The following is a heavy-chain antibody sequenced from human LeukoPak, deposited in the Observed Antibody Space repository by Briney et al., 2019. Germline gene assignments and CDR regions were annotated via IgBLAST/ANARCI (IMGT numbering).Heavy chain of an antibody. CDR2: IYYSGST. Sequence: SETLSLTCTASGGSISSYYWSWIRQPPGKGLEWIGYIYYSGSTNYNPSLKSRVTISVDTSKNQFSLKLSSVTAADTAVYYCARGQVVTAIIDYWGQGTLVTVSS. D-gene: IGHD2-21*02. J-gene: IGHJ4*02. V-gene: IGHV4-59*01. CDR3: ARGQVVTAIIDY. CDR1: GGSISSYY.